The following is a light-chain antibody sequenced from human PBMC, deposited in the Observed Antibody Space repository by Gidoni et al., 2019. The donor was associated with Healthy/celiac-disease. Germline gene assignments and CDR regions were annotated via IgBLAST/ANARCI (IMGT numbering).Light chain of an antibody. Sequence: DLQMTQSPSTRSAPVGDRVTITCRASQSISSWLAWYQQKPGKAPKLLIYKASSLESGVPSRFSGSGSGTEFTLTISSLQPDDFATYYCQQYNSYSWTFGQGTKVEIK. CDR1: QSISSW. J-gene: IGKJ1*01. CDR2: KAS. CDR3: QQYNSYSWT. V-gene: IGKV1-5*03.